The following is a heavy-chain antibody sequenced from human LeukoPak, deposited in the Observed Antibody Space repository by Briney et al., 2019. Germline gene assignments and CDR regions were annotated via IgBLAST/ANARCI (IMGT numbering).Heavy chain of an antibody. CDR2: IIPIFGTA. CDR1: GGTFSSYA. D-gene: IGHD3-10*01. V-gene: IGHV1-69*06. CDR3: ARDGYGSRFYYYGMDV. J-gene: IGHJ6*04. Sequence: SVKVSCKASGGTFSSYAISWVRQAPGQGLEWMGGIIPIFGTANYAQKFQGRVTITADKSTSTAYMELSSLRSEDTAVYYCARDGYGSRFYYYGMDVWGKGTTVTVSS.